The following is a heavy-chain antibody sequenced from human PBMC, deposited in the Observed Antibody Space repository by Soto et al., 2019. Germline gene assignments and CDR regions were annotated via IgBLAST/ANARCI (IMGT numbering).Heavy chain of an antibody. D-gene: IGHD2-21*02. J-gene: IGHJ6*03. CDR1: GFTFGSYS. V-gene: IGHV3-48*01. CDR3: GRDLRAPLVATGMPYYMDV. Sequence: EVQLVESGGGLVQPGGSLRLSCAASGFTFGSYSMNWVRQAPGKGLEWVSFILSSSGVIYYAVSVKGRFTISRDNAKNSLYLQMNSLRAEDTAVYYCGRDLRAPLVATGMPYYMDVWGKGTTVTVSS. CDR2: ILSSSGVI.